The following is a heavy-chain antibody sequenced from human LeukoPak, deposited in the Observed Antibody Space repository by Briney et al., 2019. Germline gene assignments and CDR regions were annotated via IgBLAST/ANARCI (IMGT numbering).Heavy chain of an antibody. CDR2: ISYSGDT. D-gene: IGHD1-26*01. V-gene: IGHV4-59*08. J-gene: IGHJ4*02. CDR1: GDSITSYY. Sequence: PSETLSLTCTVSGDSITSYYWSWLRQPPGKGLEWIGYISYSGDTNYNPSLKSRVTISVDKSKNQFSLNLSSVTAADTAVYYCATGPHELDYWGQGTLVTVSS. CDR3: ATGPHELDY.